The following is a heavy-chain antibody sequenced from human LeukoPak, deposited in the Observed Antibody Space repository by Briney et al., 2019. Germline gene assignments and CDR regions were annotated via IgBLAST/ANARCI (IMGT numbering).Heavy chain of an antibody. CDR3: AKCAGSYYYDSSGYYGDY. CDR2: VSGSGGST. Sequence: GGSLRLSCAASGFTFSSYAMSWVRQAPGKGLEWLSAVSGSGGSTYYADSVKGRFTISRDNSKNTLYLQMNSLRAEDTAVYYCAKCAGSYYYDSSGYYGDYWGQGTLVTVSS. D-gene: IGHD3-22*01. CDR1: GFTFSSYA. V-gene: IGHV3-23*01. J-gene: IGHJ4*02.